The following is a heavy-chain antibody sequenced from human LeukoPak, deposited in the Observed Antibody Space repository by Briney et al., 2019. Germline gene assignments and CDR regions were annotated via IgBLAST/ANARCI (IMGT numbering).Heavy chain of an antibody. CDR3: ARDQGLVNDAFDV. D-gene: IGHD3-16*01. J-gene: IGHJ3*01. CDR1: GFNFSDYS. V-gene: IGHV3-48*02. Sequence: SGGSLRLSCAASGFNFSDYSMNWVRQSPGKGLEWVSYITISSTTIYYADSVKGRFTISRDNARNSLHLEMNSLRDEDTAIYYCARDQGLVNDAFDVWGQGTLVTVSS. CDR2: ITISSTTI.